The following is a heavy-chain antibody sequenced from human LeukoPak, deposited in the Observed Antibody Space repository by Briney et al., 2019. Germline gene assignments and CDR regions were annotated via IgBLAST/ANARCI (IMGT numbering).Heavy chain of an antibody. CDR1: GGSISSGSFY. J-gene: IGHJ4*02. D-gene: IGHD6-6*01. Sequence: SETLSLTCSVSGGSISSGSFYWSWIRQPAGKGLEWIGRAYTSGSTNYNPSLKSRVTISVDTSKNQFSLKLTSMTAADTAVYYCASRKGSSSSPLDYWGQGTLVTVSS. V-gene: IGHV4-61*02. CDR3: ASRKGSSSSPLDY. CDR2: AYTSGST.